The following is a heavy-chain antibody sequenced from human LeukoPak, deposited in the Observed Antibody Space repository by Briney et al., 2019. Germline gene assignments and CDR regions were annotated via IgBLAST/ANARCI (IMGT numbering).Heavy chain of an antibody. CDR3: ASDGHGYNLSRAFDI. J-gene: IGHJ3*02. D-gene: IGHD5-24*01. Sequence: SVKVSCKASGGTFSSYAISWVRQAPGQGLEWMGGIIPIFGTANYAQKFQGRVTITADESTSTAYMELSSLRSEDTAVYYCASDGHGYNLSRAFDIWGQGTMVTVSS. V-gene: IGHV1-69*01. CDR1: GGTFSSYA. CDR2: IIPIFGTA.